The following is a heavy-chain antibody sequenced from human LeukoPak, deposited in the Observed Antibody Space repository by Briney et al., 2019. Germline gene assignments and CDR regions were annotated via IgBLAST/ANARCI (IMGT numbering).Heavy chain of an antibody. CDR2: ISAYNGNT. D-gene: IGHD4-17*01. CDR3: ARESNTVTTRYFDY. CDR1: AYTFTSYG. V-gene: IGHV1-18*01. Sequence: ASVKVSCKASAYTFTSYGISWVRQAPGQGLEWMGWISAYNGNTNYAQKLQGRVTMTTDTSTSTAYMELRSLRSDDTAVYYCARESNTVTTRYFDYWGQGTLVTVSS. J-gene: IGHJ4*02.